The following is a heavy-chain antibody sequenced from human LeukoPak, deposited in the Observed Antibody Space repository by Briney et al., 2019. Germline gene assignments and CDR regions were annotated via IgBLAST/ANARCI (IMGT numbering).Heavy chain of an antibody. CDR3: ARAGGFFFPFGY. Sequence: SETLSLTCTVSGGSISSGGYYWSWIRQHPGKGLEWIGYIYYSGSTYYNPSLKSRITISVDTPKNQFSLKLSSVTAADTAVYYCARAGGFFFPFGYWGQGTLVTVSS. J-gene: IGHJ4*02. D-gene: IGHD3-3*01. V-gene: IGHV4-31*03. CDR2: IYYSGST. CDR1: GGSISSGGYY.